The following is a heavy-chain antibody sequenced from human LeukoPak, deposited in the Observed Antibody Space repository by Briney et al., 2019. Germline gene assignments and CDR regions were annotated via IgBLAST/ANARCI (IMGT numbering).Heavy chain of an antibody. CDR2: ISHRGRT. CDR3: ARIPLYFLEPFDY. V-gene: IGHV4-34*01. CDR1: GGSARGYY. J-gene: IGHJ4*02. Sequence: PSETLSLTCAVYGGSARGYYWSWIRQPPGKGLEWIGEISHRGRTHYNPSLKGRVTMSVDTSKDQFALEVDSVTAADTDVYYCARIPLYFLEPFDYWGQGILVTVSS. D-gene: IGHD3-3*01.